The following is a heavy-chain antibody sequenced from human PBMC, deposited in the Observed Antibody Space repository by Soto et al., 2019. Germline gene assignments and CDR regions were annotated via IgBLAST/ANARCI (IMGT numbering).Heavy chain of an antibody. J-gene: IGHJ4*02. V-gene: IGHV3-43*01. D-gene: IGHD2-2*01. CDR1: GFTFVDYT. CDR3: AKGDGASYCSSASCSVDH. CDR2: ISWDGGSP. Sequence: GGSLRLSCAASGFTFVDYTMHWVRQPPGKGLEWVSLISWDGGSPYYADSVQGRFTISRDNSKNSLYLQMNSLRTDDTALYYCAKGDGASYCSSASCSVDHWGQGTLVTVSS.